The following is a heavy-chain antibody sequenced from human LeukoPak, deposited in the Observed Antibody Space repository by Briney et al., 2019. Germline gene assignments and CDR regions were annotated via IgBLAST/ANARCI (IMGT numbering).Heavy chain of an antibody. V-gene: IGHV1-8*01. D-gene: IGHD6-13*01. Sequence: ASVKVSCKASGYTFTSYDINWVRQAPGQGLEWMGWMNPNSGNTGYAQKFQGRVTMTRNTSISTAYMELSSLRSEDTAVYYCARDRSSPHNWFDPWGQGTLVTVSS. CDR2: MNPNSGNT. CDR1: GYTFTSYD. J-gene: IGHJ5*02. CDR3: ARDRSSPHNWFDP.